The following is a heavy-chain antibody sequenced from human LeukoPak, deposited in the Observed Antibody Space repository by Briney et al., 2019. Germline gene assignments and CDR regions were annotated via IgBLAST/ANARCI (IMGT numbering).Heavy chain of an antibody. Sequence: ASVKVSCKXSGYTFTSYGISWVRQAPGQGLEWMGWTSAYNGNTNYSQKLQGRVTMTTDTSTSTAYMELRSLRSDDTAVYYCARDGSLKPDFDYWGQGTLVTVSS. CDR2: TSAYNGNT. J-gene: IGHJ4*02. D-gene: IGHD5-12*01. CDR3: ARDGSLKPDFDY. CDR1: GYTFTSYG. V-gene: IGHV1-18*01.